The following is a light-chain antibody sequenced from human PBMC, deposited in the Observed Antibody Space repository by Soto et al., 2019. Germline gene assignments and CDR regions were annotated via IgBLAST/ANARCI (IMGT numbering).Light chain of an antibody. CDR1: QSVGRN. CDR3: QQRSNWPPT. CDR2: DAS. J-gene: IGKJ1*01. Sequence: EIVLTQSPGTLSFSPGERATLSCRASQSVGRNLAWYQQKPGQAPRLLIYDASNRATGIPARFSGSGSGTDFTLTISSLEPEDFAVYYCQQRSNWPPTFGQGTKVDI. V-gene: IGKV3-11*01.